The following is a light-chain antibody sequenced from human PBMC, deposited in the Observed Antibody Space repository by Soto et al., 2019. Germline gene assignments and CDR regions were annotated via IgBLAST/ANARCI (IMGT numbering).Light chain of an antibody. Sequence: IVMTQSPATLSVSPGERATLSCRASQSVSTNLAWYQHKPGQAPRLLIHGASTRAPGIPARFSGSGSGTEVTLTISNLQSEDFAVYYCQQYNNWPPWTFGQGTKVEIK. J-gene: IGKJ1*01. CDR3: QQYNNWPPWT. CDR2: GAS. V-gene: IGKV3-15*01. CDR1: QSVSTN.